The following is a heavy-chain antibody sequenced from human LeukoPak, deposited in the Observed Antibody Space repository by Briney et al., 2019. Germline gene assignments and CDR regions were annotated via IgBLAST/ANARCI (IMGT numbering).Heavy chain of an antibody. D-gene: IGHD6-13*01. V-gene: IGHV4-59*01. CDR3: AREVAAGWFDP. CDR2: IYYSGST. J-gene: IGHJ5*02. Sequence: SETLSLTCAVYGGSFSGYYWSWIRQPPGKGLEWIGYIYYSGSTNYNPSLKSRVTTSVDTSKNQFSLKLSSVTAADTAVYYCAREVAAGWFDPWGQGTLVTVSS. CDR1: GGSFSGYY.